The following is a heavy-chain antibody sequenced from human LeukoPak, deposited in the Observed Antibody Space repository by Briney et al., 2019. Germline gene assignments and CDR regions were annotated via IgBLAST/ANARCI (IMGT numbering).Heavy chain of an antibody. Sequence: GSLRLSCAASGFTFSSYSMNWVRPAPGKGLEWVSYISSSSTIYYADSVKGRFTISRDNAKNSLYLQMNSLRAEDTAVYYCARVGPGNWGQGTLVTVSS. CDR2: ISSSSTI. V-gene: IGHV3-48*01. CDR3: ARVGPGN. CDR1: GFTFSSYS. J-gene: IGHJ4*02.